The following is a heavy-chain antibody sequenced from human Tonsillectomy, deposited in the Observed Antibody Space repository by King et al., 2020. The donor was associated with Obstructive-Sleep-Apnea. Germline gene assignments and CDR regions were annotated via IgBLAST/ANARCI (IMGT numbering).Heavy chain of an antibody. J-gene: IGHJ6*02. CDR2: ISYDGIKK. D-gene: IGHD2-21*02. CDR3: AKDLCGDDCGIPPYYYYFYGMDV. V-gene: IGHV3-30*18. CDR1: GFSFSYYG. Sequence: QVQLVESGGDVVQPGRSLRLSCAASGFSFSYYGMHWVRQAPGKGLEWVAAISYDGIKKHYADSVKGRFTISRDKSKSTLDLQMFSLRPEDTAVYYCAKDLCGDDCGIPPYYYYFYGMDVWGQGTTVTVSS.